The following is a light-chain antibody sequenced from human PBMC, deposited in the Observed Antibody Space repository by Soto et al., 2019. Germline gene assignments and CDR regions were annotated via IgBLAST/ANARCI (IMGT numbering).Light chain of an antibody. CDR1: SSDVSGYNY. CDR3: SSYISSSPVV. J-gene: IGLJ2*01. Sequence: QSALTQPASVSGSPGQSITISCTGTSSDVSGYNYVSWYQQHPGKAPKLMIYEVSNRPSGVSNRFSGSKSGNTASLTISGLQAEDEADYYCSSYISSSPVVFGGGTKVTVL. CDR2: EVS. V-gene: IGLV2-14*01.